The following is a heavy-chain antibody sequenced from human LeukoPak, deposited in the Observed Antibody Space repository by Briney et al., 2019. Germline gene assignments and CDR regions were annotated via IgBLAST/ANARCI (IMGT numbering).Heavy chain of an antibody. J-gene: IGHJ6*03. D-gene: IGHD6-19*01. CDR2: INPNSGGT. CDR3: AREGVAVAGTWDYYYYYMDV. CDR1: GYTITGYY. Sequence: ASVKVSCKASGYTITGYYMHWVRQAPGQGLEWMGRINPNSGGTNYAQKFQGWVTLTRDTSISTAYMELSRLRSDDTAVYYCAREGVAVAGTWDYYYYYMDVWGKGTTVTVSS. V-gene: IGHV1-2*04.